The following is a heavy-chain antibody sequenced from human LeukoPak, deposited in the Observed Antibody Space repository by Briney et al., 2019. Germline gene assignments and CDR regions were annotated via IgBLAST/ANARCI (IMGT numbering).Heavy chain of an antibody. CDR2: INSDGSST. CDR1: GFTFSSYW. V-gene: IGHV3-74*01. CDR3: AKEGWHYYDSSGYYD. Sequence: LSGGSLRLSYAASGFTFSSYWMHWVRQAPGKGLVLVSRINSDGSSTSYADSVKGRFTISRDNAKNTLYLQMNSLRAEDTAVYYCAKEGWHYYDSSGYYDWGQGTLVTVSS. D-gene: IGHD3-22*01. J-gene: IGHJ4*02.